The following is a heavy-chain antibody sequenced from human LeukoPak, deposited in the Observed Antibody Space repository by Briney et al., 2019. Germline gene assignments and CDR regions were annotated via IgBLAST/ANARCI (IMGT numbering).Heavy chain of an antibody. CDR1: EFTVSSNC. V-gene: IGHV3-66*02. Sequence: GGSLRLSCAASEFTVSSNCMAWVRQAPGKGPEWVSVIYDGGDTDYADSVKGRFTISRDNCKDTLFLQMNSLRAEDTAVYYCARVEASEGYYGSYHYYYMDVWGKGTTVTVSS. CDR3: ARVEASEGYYGSYHYYYMDV. J-gene: IGHJ6*03. D-gene: IGHD3-10*01. CDR2: IYDGGDT.